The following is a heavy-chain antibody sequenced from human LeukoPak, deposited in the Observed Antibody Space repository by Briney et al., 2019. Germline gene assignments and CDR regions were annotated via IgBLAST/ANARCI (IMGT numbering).Heavy chain of an antibody. J-gene: IGHJ4*02. CDR2: MNPNSGNT. Sequence: ASVKVSCKASGYTFTSYDINWVRQATGQGLEWMGWMNPNSGNTGYAQKFQGRVTMTRNTSISTAYMELSSLRSEDTAVYYCASSSGSWYYFDYWGQGTLVTVSS. CDR3: ASSSGSWYYFDY. CDR1: GYTFTSYD. V-gene: IGHV1-8*01. D-gene: IGHD6-13*01.